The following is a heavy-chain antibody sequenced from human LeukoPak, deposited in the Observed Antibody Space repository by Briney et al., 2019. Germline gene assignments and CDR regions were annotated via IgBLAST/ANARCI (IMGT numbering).Heavy chain of an antibody. CDR3: ARDPGRDGYPRWYFDL. J-gene: IGHJ2*01. CDR2: ISYDGSNK. D-gene: IGHD5-12*01. CDR1: GFTSSSYA. V-gene: IGHV3-30-3*01. Sequence: TGGSLRLSCAASGFTSSSYAMHWVRQAPGKGLEWVAVISYDGSNKYYADSVKGRFTISRDNSKNTLYLQMNSLRAEDTAVYYCARDPGRDGYPRWYFDLWGRGTLVTVSS.